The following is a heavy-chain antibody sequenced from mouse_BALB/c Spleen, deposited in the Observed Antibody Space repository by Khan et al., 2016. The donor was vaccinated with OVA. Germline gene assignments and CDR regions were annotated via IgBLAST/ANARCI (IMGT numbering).Heavy chain of an antibody. D-gene: IGHD1-1*01. Sequence: DLVEPGASVKLSCKASGYTFTSYWINWIKERPGQGLEWIGQIGPGSGSAYYNELFKGKATLTVDTSSSTVYIQLSSLSSEDSAVYFCARSNYYGRVRYAMDYWGQGTSVTVSS. V-gene: IGHV1S41*01. CDR2: IGPGSGSA. CDR1: GYTFTSYW. J-gene: IGHJ4*01. CDR3: ARSNYYGRVRYAMDY.